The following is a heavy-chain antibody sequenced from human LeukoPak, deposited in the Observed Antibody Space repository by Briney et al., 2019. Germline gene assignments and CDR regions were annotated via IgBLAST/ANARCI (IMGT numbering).Heavy chain of an antibody. CDR2: IYYSGST. CDR1: GGSISSSSYY. CDR3: ARDGTAGNDY. D-gene: IGHD6-13*01. Sequence: KPSETLSLTCTVSGGSISSSSYYWGWIRQPPGKGLEWIGSIYYSGSTYYNPSLKSRVTISVDTSENQFSLKLSSVTAADTAVYYCARDGTAGNDYWGQGTLVTVSS. J-gene: IGHJ4*02. V-gene: IGHV4-39*07.